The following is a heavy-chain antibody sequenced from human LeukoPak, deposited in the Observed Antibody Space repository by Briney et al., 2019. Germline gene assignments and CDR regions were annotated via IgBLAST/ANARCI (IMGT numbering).Heavy chain of an antibody. CDR1: GFTFSSYG. CDR3: ARPSYSSSWSPVGY. D-gene: IGHD6-13*01. Sequence: GGSLRLSCAASGFTFSSYGMSWVRQAPGKGLEWVSAISGSGGSTYYADSVKGRFTISRDNSKNTLYLQVNSLRAEDTAVHYCARPSYSSSWSPVGYWGQGTLVTVSS. V-gene: IGHV3-23*01. J-gene: IGHJ4*02. CDR2: ISGSGGST.